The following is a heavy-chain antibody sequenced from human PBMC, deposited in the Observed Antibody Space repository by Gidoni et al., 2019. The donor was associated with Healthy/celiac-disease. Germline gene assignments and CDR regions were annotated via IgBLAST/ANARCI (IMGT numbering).Heavy chain of an antibody. CDR3: ARIQLLWFGELLPYNWFDP. D-gene: IGHD3-10*01. Sequence: QVTLKESGPVLVKPTETLTLTCTVSGFSLSNARMGVSWIRQPPGKALEWLAHIFSNDEKSYSTSLKSRLTISKDTSKSQVVLTMTNMDPVDTATYYCARIQLLWFGELLPYNWFDPWGQGTLVTVSS. CDR2: IFSNDEK. J-gene: IGHJ5*02. CDR1: GFSLSNARMG. V-gene: IGHV2-26*01.